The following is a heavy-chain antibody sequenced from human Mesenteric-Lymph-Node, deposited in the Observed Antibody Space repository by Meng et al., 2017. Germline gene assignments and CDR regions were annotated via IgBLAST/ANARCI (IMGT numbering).Heavy chain of an antibody. V-gene: IGHV3-7*01. CDR2: IKQDGSEK. Sequence: GESLKISCAASGFTFSSYWMSWVRQAPGKGLEWVANIKQDGSEKYYVDSVKGRFTISRDNAKNSLYLQMNSLRAEDTAVYYCARDRVAAMVTFDYWGQGTLVTVSS. J-gene: IGHJ4*02. CDR3: ARDRVAAMVTFDY. D-gene: IGHD5-18*01. CDR1: GFTFSSYW.